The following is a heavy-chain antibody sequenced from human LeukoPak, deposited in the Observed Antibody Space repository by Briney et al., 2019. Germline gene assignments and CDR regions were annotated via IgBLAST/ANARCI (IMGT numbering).Heavy chain of an antibody. CDR2: ISWNSGSI. D-gene: IGHD2-2*02. V-gene: IGHV3-9*03. Sequence: GRSLRLSCAASGFTFDDYAMHWVRQAPGKGLEWVSGISWNSGSIGYADSVKGRFTISRGNAKNSLYLQMISLRAEDMALYYCAKAACSSTSCYRGFDFWGQGTLVTVSS. CDR1: GFTFDDYA. CDR3: AKAACSSTSCYRGFDF. J-gene: IGHJ4*02.